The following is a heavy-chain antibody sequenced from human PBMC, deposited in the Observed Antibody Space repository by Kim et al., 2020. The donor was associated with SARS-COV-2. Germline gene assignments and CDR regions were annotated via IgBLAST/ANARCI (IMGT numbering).Heavy chain of an antibody. CDR3: SRGSDMVRGVVLDFDY. D-gene: IGHD3-10*01. Sequence: SLTGRVTISVDTSKNQFSLKQSSVTAADTAVYYCSRGSDMVRGVVLDFDYWGQGTLVTVSS. V-gene: IGHV4-59*09. J-gene: IGHJ4*02.